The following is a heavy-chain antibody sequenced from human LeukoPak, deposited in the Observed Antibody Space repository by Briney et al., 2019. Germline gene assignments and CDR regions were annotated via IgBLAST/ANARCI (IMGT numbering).Heavy chain of an antibody. D-gene: IGHD4-17*01. V-gene: IGHV4-59*08. Sequence: SETLSLTCTVSGDSISSYYWSWIRQPPGKGLEGIGHIYYSGNTNYNPSLKSRVTISVDTSKNQFSLKLSAVTAADTAVYYCARHVSQYGDYANWFDHWGQGTLVTVSS. CDR3: ARHVSQYGDYANWFDH. J-gene: IGHJ5*02. CDR1: GDSISSYY. CDR2: IYYSGNT.